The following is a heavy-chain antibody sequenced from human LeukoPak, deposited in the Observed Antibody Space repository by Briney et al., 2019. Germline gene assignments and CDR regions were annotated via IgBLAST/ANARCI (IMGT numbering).Heavy chain of an antibody. CDR2: ISGSGDSR. CDR3: ARAFPKHSIAVAGTRSYYYYYGMDV. D-gene: IGHD6-19*01. J-gene: IGHJ6*02. V-gene: IGHV3-23*01. Sequence: GGPLRLSCEASGFTFSSCAMSWVRQAPGKGLEWVSLISGSGDSRYYADSVKGRFTISRDHAKNTLWLQMNSLRAEDTAVYYCARAFPKHSIAVAGTRSYYYYYGMDVWGQGTTVTVSS. CDR1: GFTFSSCA.